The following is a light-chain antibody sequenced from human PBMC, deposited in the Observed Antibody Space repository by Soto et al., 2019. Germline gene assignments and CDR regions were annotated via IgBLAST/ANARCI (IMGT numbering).Light chain of an antibody. J-gene: IGKJ1*01. CDR1: QGISSY. Sequence: DIQLTQSPSFLSASVGDRVTITCRASQGISSYLAWYQQKPGKAPKLLIYAASTLQSGVPSRFSGSASGTEFTLTISILQPEDFATYYCQQLNSYPRTFGQGTKVEIK. CDR3: QQLNSYPRT. CDR2: AAS. V-gene: IGKV1-9*01.